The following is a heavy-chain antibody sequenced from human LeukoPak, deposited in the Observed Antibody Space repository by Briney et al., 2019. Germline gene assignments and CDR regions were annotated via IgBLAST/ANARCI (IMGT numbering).Heavy chain of an antibody. Sequence: ASVKVSCKASGYTFTGYYMHWVRQAPGQGLEWMGRINPNSGGTNHAQKFQGRVTMTRDTSISTAYMELSRLRSDDTAVYYCARVLEDFSITNGMDVWGQGTTVTVSS. D-gene: IGHD3-3*01. V-gene: IGHV1-2*06. J-gene: IGHJ6*02. CDR1: GYTFTGYY. CDR2: INPNSGGT. CDR3: ARVLEDFSITNGMDV.